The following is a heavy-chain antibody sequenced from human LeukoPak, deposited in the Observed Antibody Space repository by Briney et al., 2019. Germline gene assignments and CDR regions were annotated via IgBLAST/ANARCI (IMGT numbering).Heavy chain of an antibody. CDR3: ARGKWELLLGAFDI. CDR2: ISSSGSTI. CDR1: GFTFSDYY. Sequence: PGGSLRLSCAASGFTFSDYYMSWIRQAPGKGLEWVSYISSSGSTIYYADSVKGRFTISRDNSKNTLYLQMNSLRAEDTAVYYCARGKWELLLGAFDIWGQGTMVTVSS. V-gene: IGHV3-11*01. D-gene: IGHD1-26*01. J-gene: IGHJ3*02.